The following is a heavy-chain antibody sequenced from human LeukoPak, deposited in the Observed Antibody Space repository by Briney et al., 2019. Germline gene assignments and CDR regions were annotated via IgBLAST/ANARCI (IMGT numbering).Heavy chain of an antibody. V-gene: IGHV1-69*13. D-gene: IGHD3-10*01. CDR1: GGTFSSYA. CDR3: AVIRYGSGINWFDP. CDR2: IIPIFGTA. Sequence: SVKVSCKASGGTFSSYAISWVRQAPGQGLEWMGGIIPIFGTANYAQKFQGRVTITADESTSTAYMELSSLGSEDTAVYYCAVIRYGSGINWFDPWGQGTLVTVSS. J-gene: IGHJ5*02.